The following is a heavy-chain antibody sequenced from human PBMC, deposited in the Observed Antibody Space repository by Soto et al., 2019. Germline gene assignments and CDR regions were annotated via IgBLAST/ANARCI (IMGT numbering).Heavy chain of an antibody. J-gene: IGHJ6*03. Sequence: SGPTLVNPTQTLTLTCTFSGFSLSTSGMCVSWIRQPPGKALEWLARIDWDDDKYYSTSLKTRLTISKDTSKNQVVLTMTNMDPVDTATYYCARILHRYPQDYGDNHYYCYYYMDVWGKGTTVTVSS. V-gene: IGHV2-70*11. CDR3: ARILHRYPQDYGDNHYYCYYYMDV. CDR2: IDWDDDK. CDR1: GFSLSTSGMC. D-gene: IGHD4-17*01.